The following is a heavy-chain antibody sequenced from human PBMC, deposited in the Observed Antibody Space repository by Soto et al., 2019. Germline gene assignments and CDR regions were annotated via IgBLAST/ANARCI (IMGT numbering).Heavy chain of an antibody. CDR1: GFTFSSYG. CDR3: ARGDRSGLQFDY. CDR2: IWYDGSNK. D-gene: IGHD4-4*01. V-gene: IGHV3-33*01. J-gene: IGHJ4*02. Sequence: QVQLVESGGGVVQPGRSLRLSCAASGFTFSSYGMHWVRQAPGKGLEWVAVIWYDGSNKYYADSVKGRFTISRDNSKNTLYLQMNSLRAEDTAVYYCARGDRSGLQFDYWGQGTLVTVSS.